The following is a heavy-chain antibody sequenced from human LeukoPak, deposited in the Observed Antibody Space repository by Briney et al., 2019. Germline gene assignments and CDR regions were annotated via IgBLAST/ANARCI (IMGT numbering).Heavy chain of an antibody. CDR1: GFTFSDYY. Sequence: GGSLRLSCAASGFTFSDYYMSWIRQAPGKGLEWVSSISSSSSYIYYADSVKGRFTISRDNAKNSLYLQMNSLRAEDTAVYYCASVLPRTGYFDYWGQGTLVTVSS. CDR2: ISSSSSYI. V-gene: IGHV3-11*06. D-gene: IGHD1-1*01. J-gene: IGHJ4*02. CDR3: ASVLPRTGYFDY.